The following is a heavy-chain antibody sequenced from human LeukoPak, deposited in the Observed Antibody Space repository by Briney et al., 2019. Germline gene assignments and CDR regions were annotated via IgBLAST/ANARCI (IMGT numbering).Heavy chain of an antibody. Sequence: SETLSLTCTVSGGSISSYYWSWIRQPPGKGLEWIGYIYYSGSTNYNPSLKSRVTISVDTSKNQFSLKLSSVTAADTAVYYCARIYDSSGYYLDYWGQGTLVTVSS. CDR1: GGSISSYY. J-gene: IGHJ4*02. CDR3: ARIYDSSGYYLDY. D-gene: IGHD3-22*01. V-gene: IGHV4-59*01. CDR2: IYYSGST.